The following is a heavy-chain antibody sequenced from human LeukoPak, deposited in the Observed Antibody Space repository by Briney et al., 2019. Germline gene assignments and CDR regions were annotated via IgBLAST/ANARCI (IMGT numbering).Heavy chain of an antibody. CDR3: AKRHVGRAAMKY. V-gene: IGHV4-59*01. Sequence: PSETLSLTCTVSGGSISSYYWSWIRQPPGKGLEWIGYIYHSGSTNYNPSLKSRVTISVDTSKNQFSLKLSSVTAADTAVYYCAKRHVGRAAMKYWGQGTLVTVSS. J-gene: IGHJ4*02. CDR2: IYHSGST. CDR1: GGSISSYY. D-gene: IGHD2-2*01.